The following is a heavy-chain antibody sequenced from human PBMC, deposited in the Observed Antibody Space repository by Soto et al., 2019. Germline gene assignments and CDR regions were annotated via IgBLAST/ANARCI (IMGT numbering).Heavy chain of an antibody. CDR1: GFTFSDYY. CDR3: ARDMYDSGSYWSIDS. Sequence: QVQLVESGGGLVKPGGSLRLSCAASGFTFSDYYMSWIRQAPGKGLEWISYISSSNDYTYYADSVKGRFTISRDNAKNSLYLQMNSLRAEDTAVYYCARDMYDSGSYWSIDSWGQGTLVTVSS. D-gene: IGHD3-10*01. CDR2: ISSSNDYT. J-gene: IGHJ5*01. V-gene: IGHV3-11*05.